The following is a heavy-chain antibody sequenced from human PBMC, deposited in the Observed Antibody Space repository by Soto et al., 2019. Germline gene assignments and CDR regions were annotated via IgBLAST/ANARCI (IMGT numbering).Heavy chain of an antibody. D-gene: IGHD6-13*01. Sequence: LRLSCAASGFTFRSYGMHWVRQAPGKGLEWVAVIWYDGSNKYYADSVKGRFTISRDNSKNTLFLQLNSLRAEDTAVYYCTKDRSSTLDGMDVWGQGTTVTVSS. CDR2: IWYDGSNK. V-gene: IGHV3-33*06. CDR1: GFTFRSYG. CDR3: TKDRSSTLDGMDV. J-gene: IGHJ6*02.